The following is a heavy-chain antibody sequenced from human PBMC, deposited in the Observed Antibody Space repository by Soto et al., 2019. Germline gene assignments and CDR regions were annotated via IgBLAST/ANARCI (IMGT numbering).Heavy chain of an antibody. J-gene: IGHJ6*02. V-gene: IGHV4-31*03. CDR3: ARADSYYGSGSYENYYYYGMDV. CDR2: IYYSGST. D-gene: IGHD3-10*01. CDR1: GGSISSGGYY. Sequence: SETLSLTCTVSGGSISSGGYYWSWIRQHPGKGLEGIGYIYYSGSTYYNPSLKSRVTISVDTSKNQFSLKLSSVTAADTAVYYCARADSYYGSGSYENYYYYGMDVWGHGTTVTVSS.